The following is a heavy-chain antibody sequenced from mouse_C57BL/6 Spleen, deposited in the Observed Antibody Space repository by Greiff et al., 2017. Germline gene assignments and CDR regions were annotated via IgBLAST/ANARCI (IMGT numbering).Heavy chain of an antibody. CDR3: ARGDYYGSSWYYFDY. V-gene: IGHV5-16*01. CDR1: GFTFSDYY. Sequence: EVQLVESEGGLVQPGSSMKLSCTASGFTFSDYYMAWVRQVPEKGLEWVANINYDGSSTYYLDSLKSRFIISRDNAKNILYLQMSSLKSEDTATYYCARGDYYGSSWYYFDYWGQGTTLTVSS. J-gene: IGHJ2*01. D-gene: IGHD1-1*01. CDR2: INYDGSST.